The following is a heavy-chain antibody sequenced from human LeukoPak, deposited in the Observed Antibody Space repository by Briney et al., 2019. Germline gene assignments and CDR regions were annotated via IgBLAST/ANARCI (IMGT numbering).Heavy chain of an antibody. Sequence: PGGSLRLSCVAPGFNFDEYAMNWVRQAPGKGLEWISCIYRDSSVIHYADSVRGRFTVSRDNAKNSVYLQMNSLRAEDTAVYFCARYGSGSNYRDPFDSWGQGTLVTVSS. V-gene: IGHV3-48*01. CDR1: GFNFDEYA. CDR2: IYRDSSVI. D-gene: IGHD3-10*01. CDR3: ARYGSGSNYRDPFDS. J-gene: IGHJ4*02.